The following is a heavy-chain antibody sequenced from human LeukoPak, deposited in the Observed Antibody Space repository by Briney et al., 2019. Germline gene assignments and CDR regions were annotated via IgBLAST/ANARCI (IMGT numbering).Heavy chain of an antibody. CDR1: GFTFDDYA. Sequence: GGSLRLSCAASGFTFDDYAMHWVRQAPGKGLEWVSGISWNSGTIAYADSVKGRFTISRDNAKNSLYLQMNSLRAEDTALYYCAADDTSSGTGGSYWGQGTLVTVSS. D-gene: IGHD2-8*02. V-gene: IGHV3-9*01. CDR2: ISWNSGTI. J-gene: IGHJ4*02. CDR3: AADDTSSGTGGSY.